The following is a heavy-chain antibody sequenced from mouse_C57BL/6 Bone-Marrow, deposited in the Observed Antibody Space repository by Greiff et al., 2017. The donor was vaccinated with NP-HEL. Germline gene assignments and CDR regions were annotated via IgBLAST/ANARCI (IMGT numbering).Heavy chain of an antibody. J-gene: IGHJ3*01. Sequence: VQLKQSGPVLVKPGASVKMSCKASGYTFTDYYMNWVKQSHGKSLEWIGVINPYNGGTSYNQKFKGKATLTVDKSSSTAYMELNSLTSEDSAVYYCARERGNYEAWFAYWGQGTLVTVSA. CDR3: ARERGNYEAWFAY. V-gene: IGHV1-19*01. D-gene: IGHD2-1*01. CDR1: GYTFTDYY. CDR2: INPYNGGT.